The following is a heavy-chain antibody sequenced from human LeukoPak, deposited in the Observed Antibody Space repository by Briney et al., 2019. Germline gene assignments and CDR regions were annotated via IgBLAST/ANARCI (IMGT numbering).Heavy chain of an antibody. V-gene: IGHV4-34*01. J-gene: IGHJ4*02. D-gene: IGHD5-18*01. CDR2: INHSGST. Sequence: SETLSLTCAVYGGSFSGYYWSWIRQPPAKGLEWIGEINHSGSTNYNPSLKSRVTISVDTSKNQFSLKLSSVTAADTAVYYCARLSRRGYSYGYGRWGQGTLVTVSS. CDR1: GGSFSGYY. CDR3: ARLSRRGYSYGYGR.